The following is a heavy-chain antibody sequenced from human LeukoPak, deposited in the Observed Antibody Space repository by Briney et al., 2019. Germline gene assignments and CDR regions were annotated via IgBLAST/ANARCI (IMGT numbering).Heavy chain of an antibody. Sequence: QSGGSLRLSCAASGFTFSIYDMHWVRQTPDKGLEWVAAISLGGDITLYTDSVKGRFTISRDSSKLYLQMNSLTIEDTALYFCARDMKAGVPDYIDYWGQGTLVTVSS. V-gene: IGHV3-30-3*01. D-gene: IGHD3-10*01. J-gene: IGHJ4*02. CDR2: ISLGGDIT. CDR1: GFTFSIYD. CDR3: ARDMKAGVPDYIDY.